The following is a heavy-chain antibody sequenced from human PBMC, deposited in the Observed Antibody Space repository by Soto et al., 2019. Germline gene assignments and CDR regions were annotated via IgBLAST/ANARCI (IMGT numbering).Heavy chain of an antibody. V-gene: IGHV4-30-4*01. Sequence: QVQLQESGPGLVKPSQTLSLTCSVSGDSVSSGDSYWSWIRQPPGKALEWIGYTSFSGYTSYSTSRKSRVTISVDMSKSQFSLRLTSVTAADTAVYYCVRGGNPYHYATSGPGTFDKWGQGTLVSVSS. J-gene: IGHJ4*02. CDR1: GDSVSSGDSY. D-gene: IGHD1-26*01. CDR3: VRGGNPYHYATSGPGTFDK. CDR2: TSFSGYT.